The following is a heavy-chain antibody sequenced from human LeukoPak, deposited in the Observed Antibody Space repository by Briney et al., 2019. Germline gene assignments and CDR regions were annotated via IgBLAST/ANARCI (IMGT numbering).Heavy chain of an antibody. D-gene: IGHD3-3*01. CDR1: GGTFISYA. CDR3: ARAAYDFWSGYNYYYYGMDV. J-gene: IGHJ6*02. CDR2: IIPIFGTA. Sequence: GASVKVSCKASGGTFISYAISWVRQAPGQGLEWMGGIIPIFGTANYAQKFQGRVTITADESTSTAYMELSSLRSEDTAVYYCARAAYDFWSGYNYYYYGMDVWGQGTTVTVSS. V-gene: IGHV1-69*13.